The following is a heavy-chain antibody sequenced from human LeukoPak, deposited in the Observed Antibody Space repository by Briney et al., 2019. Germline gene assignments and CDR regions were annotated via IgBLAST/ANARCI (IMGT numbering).Heavy chain of an antibody. D-gene: IGHD3-10*01. J-gene: IGHJ5*02. CDR3: ARDAHLAWFGELLPNQNWFDP. CDR1: GGSIRDSSYY. V-gene: IGHV4-39*07. Sequence: SETLSLTCSVSGGSIRDSSYYWALIRQPPGKGLEWIGSIYYSGSTYYNPSLQSRVTISVDTSKNQFSLKLSSVTAADTAVYYCARDAHLAWFGELLPNQNWFDPWGQGTLVTVSS. CDR2: IYYSGST.